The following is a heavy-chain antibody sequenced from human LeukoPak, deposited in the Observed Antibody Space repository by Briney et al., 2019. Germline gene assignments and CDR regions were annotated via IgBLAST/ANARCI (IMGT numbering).Heavy chain of an antibody. V-gene: IGHV3-23*01. Sequence: RGSPRLSCAASGFTFSSYAMSWVRQAPEKGLEWVAPISGSGGGTYYANSVRGRFTISRDNAKNSLYLQMNSLRAEDTALYYCARDYDYGDYPGYWGQGGLFAVSS. J-gene: IGHJ4*02. D-gene: IGHD4-17*01. CDR3: ARDYDYGDYPGY. CDR2: ISGSGGGT. CDR1: GFTFSSYA.